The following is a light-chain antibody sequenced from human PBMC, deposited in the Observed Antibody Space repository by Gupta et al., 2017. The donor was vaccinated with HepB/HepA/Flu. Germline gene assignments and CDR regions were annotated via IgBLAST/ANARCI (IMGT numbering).Light chain of an antibody. CDR3: QYYGSSRT. Sequence: TVFTQSPGTLSLSPGERVTLSCRASQSGSSSSLAWYQQKPGRSPSLLIYDASSRATGVPDRFSGRGSGTDFTLTISRLEPEDVAVYYCQYYGSSRTFGGGTKVEIK. V-gene: IGKV3-20*01. CDR1: QSGSSSS. J-gene: IGKJ4*01. CDR2: DAS.